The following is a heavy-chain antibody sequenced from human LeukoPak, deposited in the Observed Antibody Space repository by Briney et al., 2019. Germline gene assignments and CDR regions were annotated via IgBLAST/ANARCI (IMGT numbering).Heavy chain of an antibody. CDR3: ARGPKGYEESSSSYVWFDP. CDR2: INPNSGGT. V-gene: IGHV1-2*02. CDR1: GYTFTSYG. J-gene: IGHJ5*02. Sequence: ASVKVSCKASGYTFTSYGISWVRQAPGQGLEWMGWINPNSGGTNYAQKFQGRVTMTRDTSISTAYMELSRLRSDDTAVYYCARGPKGYEESSSSYVWFDPWGQGTLVTVSS. D-gene: IGHD6-13*01.